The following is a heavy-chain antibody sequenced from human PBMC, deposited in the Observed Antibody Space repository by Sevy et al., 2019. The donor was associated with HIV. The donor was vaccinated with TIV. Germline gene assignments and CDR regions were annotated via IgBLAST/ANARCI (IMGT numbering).Heavy chain of an antibody. V-gene: IGHV3-23*01. J-gene: IGHJ4*02. Sequence: SGCLRLSCAASGFTFSKYSMSWVRQPPGKGLEWVSTLSFGCGEINYADSVKGRFTLSRVNSKSSVYLQMNNLRPEDTAVYYCAREGCTKPHDYWGQGTLVTVSS. CDR3: AREGCTKPHDY. D-gene: IGHD2-8*01. CDR2: LSFGCGEI. CDR1: GFTFSKYS.